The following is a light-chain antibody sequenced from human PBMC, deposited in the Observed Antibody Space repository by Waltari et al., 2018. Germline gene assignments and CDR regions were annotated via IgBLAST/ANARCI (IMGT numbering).Light chain of an antibody. V-gene: IGKV1-9*01. CDR2: SAS. CDR1: QGISNY. J-gene: IGKJ2*01. CDR3: QQLHSPGYT. Sequence: IQLTQSPSSLSASVGARVTITCRASQGISNYLSWYQQKPGKVPKLLIHSASTLQSGVPSRFSGSGSGTDFTLTISSLQPEDFATYYCQQLHSPGYTFGQGTKLEIK.